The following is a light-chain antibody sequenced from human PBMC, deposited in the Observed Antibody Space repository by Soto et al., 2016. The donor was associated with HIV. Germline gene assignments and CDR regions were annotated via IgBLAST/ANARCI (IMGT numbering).Light chain of an antibody. CDR3: QVWDSSSDHVV. CDR2: DDN. CDR1: NIGSKS. J-gene: IGLJ2*01. V-gene: IGLV3-21*03. Sequence: SYELTQPPSVSVAPGKTARITCGGDNIGSKSVHWYQQQPGQAPVVVVHDDNDRPSGIPERFSGSNSGNTATLTISRVEAGDEADYYCQVWDSSSDHVVFGGGTKLTVL.